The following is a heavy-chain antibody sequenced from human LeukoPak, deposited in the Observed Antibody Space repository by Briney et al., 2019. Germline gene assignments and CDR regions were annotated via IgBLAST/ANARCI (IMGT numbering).Heavy chain of an antibody. CDR2: MNPNSGNT. D-gene: IGHD2-2*01. Sequence: ASVKVSCKASGYTFTSYDINWVRHATGQGLEWMGWMNPNSGNTGYAQKFQGRVTMTRNTSISTAYMELSSLRSEDTAVYYCARGHLGYCSSTSCYWSDYYYSMDVWGQGTTVTVSS. J-gene: IGHJ6*02. V-gene: IGHV1-8*01. CDR1: GYTFTSYD. CDR3: ARGHLGYCSSTSCYWSDYYYSMDV.